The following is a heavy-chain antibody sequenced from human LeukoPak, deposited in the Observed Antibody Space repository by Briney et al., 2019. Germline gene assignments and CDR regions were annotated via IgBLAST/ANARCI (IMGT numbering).Heavy chain of an antibody. Sequence: SETLSLTCSVSGGYISSLFWSWIRHPPGKGLERIGHIHYTGSTDYNPSLKSRVTISIDTSKKYFSVRLNSVTATDTAVYYCARDRYDIWTGYNYGMDVWGQGTTVTVPS. CDR3: ARDRYDIWTGYNYGMDV. J-gene: IGHJ6*02. CDR1: GGYISSLF. D-gene: IGHD3-9*01. V-gene: IGHV4-59*11. CDR2: IHYTGST.